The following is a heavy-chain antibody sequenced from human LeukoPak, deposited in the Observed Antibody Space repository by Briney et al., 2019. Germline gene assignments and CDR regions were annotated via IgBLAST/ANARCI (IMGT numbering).Heavy chain of an antibody. CDR3: AREGDVLLWFPRQGGRAFDI. Sequence: SETLSLTCTVSGGSISSSSYYWSWIRQPPGKGLEWIGEINHSGSTNYNPSLNSRVTISVDTSKNQFSLKLSSVTAADTAVYYCAREGDVLLWFPRQGGRAFDIWGQGTMVTVSS. CDR2: INHSGST. CDR1: GGSISSSSYY. V-gene: IGHV4-39*07. D-gene: IGHD3-10*01. J-gene: IGHJ3*02.